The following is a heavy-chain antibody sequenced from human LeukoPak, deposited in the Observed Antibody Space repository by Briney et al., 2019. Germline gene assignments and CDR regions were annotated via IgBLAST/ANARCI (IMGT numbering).Heavy chain of an antibody. D-gene: IGHD3-22*01. CDR1: GFTLSNYA. V-gene: IGHV3-23*01. CDR2: ISGSGGST. Sequence: GGSLRLSCAASGFTLSNYAMSWVRQAPGNGLVWVSAISGSGGSTYYADSVKGRFTISRDNSKNTLELQMNSLRAEDTAVYYCAKGPYYYDSSGYCDYWGQGTLVTVSS. J-gene: IGHJ4*02. CDR3: AKGPYYYDSSGYCDY.